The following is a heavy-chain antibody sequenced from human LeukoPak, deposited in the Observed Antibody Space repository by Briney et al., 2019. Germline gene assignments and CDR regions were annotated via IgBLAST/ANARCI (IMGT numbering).Heavy chain of an antibody. V-gene: IGHV4-59*01. CDR1: GGSISSYY. CDR2: IYYSGST. J-gene: IGHJ6*03. Sequence: PSETLSLTCTVSGGSISSYYWSWIRQPPGKGLEWIGYIYYSGSTNYNPSLKSRVTISVDTSKNQFSLKLSSVTAADTAVYYCARAAMGPRYYYYYYMDVWGKGTTVTVSS. D-gene: IGHD5-24*01. CDR3: ARAAMGPRYYYYYYMDV.